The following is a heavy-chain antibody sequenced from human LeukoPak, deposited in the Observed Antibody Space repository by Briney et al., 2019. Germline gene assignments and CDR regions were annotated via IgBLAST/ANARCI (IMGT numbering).Heavy chain of an antibody. CDR1: GGSISSSNW. J-gene: IGHJ4*02. Sequence: SETLSLTCAVSGGSISSSNWWSWVRQPPGKGLEWIGEINHSGSTNYNPSLKSRATISVDTSKNQFSLKLSSVTAADTAVYYCARSYSSDWYFDYWGQGTLVTVSS. CDR2: INHSGST. V-gene: IGHV4-4*02. CDR3: ARSYSSDWYFDY. D-gene: IGHD6-19*01.